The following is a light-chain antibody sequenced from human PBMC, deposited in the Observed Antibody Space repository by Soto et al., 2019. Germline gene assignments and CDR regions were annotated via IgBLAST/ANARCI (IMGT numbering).Light chain of an antibody. V-gene: IGLV2-14*01. J-gene: IGLJ1*01. CDR2: EVN. CDR3: FSITTTNTHV. CDR1: SSAIGAYDY. Sequence: SVLALPASRSGSPRQSITIPCPGTSSAIGAYDYVSWFHQHPGKAPKRIISEVNNRPSGVSNRFSGSKSGNTTYLTISGLQVEDEAEYFCFSITTTNTHVSGTGTKVTVL.